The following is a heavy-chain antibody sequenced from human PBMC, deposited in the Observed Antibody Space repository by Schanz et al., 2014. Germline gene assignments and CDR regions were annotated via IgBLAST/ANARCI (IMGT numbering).Heavy chain of an antibody. CDR1: GFSFSSYS. D-gene: IGHD1-26*01. CDR3: ARGGSGSHYRLDY. J-gene: IGHJ4*02. V-gene: IGHV3-48*01. CDR2: ISGSSRTI. Sequence: EVQLVESGGGLIQPGGSLRLSCAASGFSFSSYSMNWVRQAPGKGLEWVSYISGSSRTIYYADSMKGRFTVSRDNAENALYLQMNSLRAEDTVLYCCARGGSGSHYRLDYWGQGTLXTVSS.